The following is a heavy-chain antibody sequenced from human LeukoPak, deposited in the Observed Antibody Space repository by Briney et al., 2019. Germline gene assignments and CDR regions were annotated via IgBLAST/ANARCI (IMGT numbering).Heavy chain of an antibody. D-gene: IGHD3-22*01. V-gene: IGHV4-38-2*02. Sequence: SETLSLTCTVSGYSISSGYYWGWIRQPPGKGLEWIGSIYHSGSTYYNPSLKSRVTISVDTSKNQLSLKLSSVTAADTAVYYCASPLYYYDSSGYDHWGQGTLVTVSS. CDR2: IYHSGST. J-gene: IGHJ5*02. CDR3: ASPLYYYDSSGYDH. CDR1: GYSISSGYY.